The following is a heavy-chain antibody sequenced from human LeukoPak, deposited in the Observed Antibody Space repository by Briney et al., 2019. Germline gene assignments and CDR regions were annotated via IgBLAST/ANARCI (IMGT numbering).Heavy chain of an antibody. CDR1: GFTVSSNY. D-gene: IGHD5-18*01. J-gene: IGHJ4*02. V-gene: IGHV3-66*02. CDR3: ARAEDTAMVQGGFDY. CDR2: IYSGGST. Sequence: GGSLRLSCAASGFTVSSNYMSWARQAPGKGLEWVSVIYSGGSTYYADSVKGRFTISRDNSKNTLYLQMNSLRAEDTAVYYCARAEDTAMVQGGFDYWGQGTLVTVSP.